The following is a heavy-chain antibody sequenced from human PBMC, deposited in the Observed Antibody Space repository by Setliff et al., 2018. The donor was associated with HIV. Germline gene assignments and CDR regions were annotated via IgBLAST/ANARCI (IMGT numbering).Heavy chain of an antibody. J-gene: IGHJ6*04. CDR1: GFTFSDHY. D-gene: IGHD6-25*01. CDR3: VKEGYSSVSGAYMDV. V-gene: IGHV3-72*01. Sequence: PGGSLRLSCAASGFTFSDHYMDWVRQAPGKGLEWVGRTRNKVNSYTTEYAASVKGRFTISRDNAKDSLYLQMNSLRAEDTALYYCVKEGYSSVSGAYMDVWGKGTTVTVSS. CDR2: TRNKVNSYTT.